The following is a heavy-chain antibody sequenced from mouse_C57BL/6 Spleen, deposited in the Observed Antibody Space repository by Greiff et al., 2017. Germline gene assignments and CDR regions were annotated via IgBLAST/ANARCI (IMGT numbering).Heavy chain of an antibody. CDR1: GYTFTSYW. D-gene: IGHD2-2*01. J-gene: IGHJ3*01. V-gene: IGHV1-53*01. Sequence: ASGYTFTSYWMHWVKQRPGQGLEWIGNINPSNGGTNYNEKFKSKATLTVDKSSSTAYMQLSSLTSEDSAVYYCARSEGYGYVAWFAYWGQGTLVTVSA. CDR2: INPSNGGT. CDR3: ARSEGYGYVAWFAY.